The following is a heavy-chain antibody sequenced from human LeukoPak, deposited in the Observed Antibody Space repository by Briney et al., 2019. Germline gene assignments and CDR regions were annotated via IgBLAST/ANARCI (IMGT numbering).Heavy chain of an antibody. D-gene: IGHD5-18*01. CDR1: GFTFSDYY. Sequence: GGSLRLSCAASGFTFSDYYMSWIRQAPGKGLEWVSYISSSGSTIYYADSVKGRFTISRDNAKNSLYLQMNSLRAEDTAVYYCARAVMDTAMVPFDYWGQGTLVTVSS. CDR2: ISSSGSTI. J-gene: IGHJ4*02. V-gene: IGHV3-11*01. CDR3: ARAVMDTAMVPFDY.